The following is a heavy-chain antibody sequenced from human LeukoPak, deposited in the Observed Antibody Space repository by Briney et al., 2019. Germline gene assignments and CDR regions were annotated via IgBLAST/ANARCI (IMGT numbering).Heavy chain of an antibody. CDR3: ARGPDILTGYTSFLPRFYFDY. V-gene: IGHV4-34*01. CDR2: INHSGST. CDR1: GGSFSGYY. J-gene: IGHJ4*02. D-gene: IGHD3-9*01. Sequence: PSGTLSLTCAVYGGSFSGYYWSWIRQPPGKGLEWIGEINHSGSTNYNPSLKSRVTISVDTSKDQFSLKLSSVTAADTAVYYCARGPDILTGYTSFLPRFYFDYWGQGTLVTVSS.